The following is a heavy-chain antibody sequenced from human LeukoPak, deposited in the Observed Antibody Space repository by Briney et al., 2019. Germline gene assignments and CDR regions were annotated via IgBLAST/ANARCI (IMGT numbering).Heavy chain of an antibody. CDR3: ARVAPESAVTWRYYYYYMDV. V-gene: IGHV1-69*05. J-gene: IGHJ6*03. CDR1: GGTFSSYA. D-gene: IGHD1-14*01. Sequence: SVKVSCKASGGTFSSYAISWVRQAPGQGLEWMGGIIPIFGTANYAQKFQGRVTITTDESTSTAYMELSSLRSEDRAVYYCARVAPESAVTWRYYYYYMDVWGKGTTVTVSS. CDR2: IIPIFGTA.